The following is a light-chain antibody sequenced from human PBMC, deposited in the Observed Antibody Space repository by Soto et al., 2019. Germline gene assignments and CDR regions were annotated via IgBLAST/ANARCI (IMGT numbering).Light chain of an antibody. Sequence: QSVLTQPPSASGTPGQRVTISCSGSSSNIGSYTVNWYQQLPGTAPKLLIYSNNQRPSGVPDRFSGSKSGTSAPLAISGLQSEDEADYYCAAWDDSLNGVVFGGGTKLTVL. V-gene: IGLV1-44*01. CDR1: SSNIGSYT. CDR2: SNN. J-gene: IGLJ2*01. CDR3: AAWDDSLNGVV.